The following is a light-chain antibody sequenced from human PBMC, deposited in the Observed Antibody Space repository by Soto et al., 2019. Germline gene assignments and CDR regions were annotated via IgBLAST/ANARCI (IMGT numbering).Light chain of an antibody. CDR3: QHYDHRPIT. J-gene: IGKJ5*01. CDR1: QGIRND. CDR2: AAS. Sequence: IQMNQSPSTVSASVGDRVTITCRASQGIRNDLGWYQQKPGKAPKLLIYAASSLQSGVPSRFSGSGSGTDFTLTISSLQPEDIAAYYCQHYDHRPITFGQGTRLEIK. V-gene: IGKV1-6*01.